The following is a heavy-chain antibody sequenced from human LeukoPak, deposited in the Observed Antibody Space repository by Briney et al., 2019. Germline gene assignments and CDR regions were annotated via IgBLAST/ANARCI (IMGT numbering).Heavy chain of an antibody. J-gene: IGHJ6*03. CDR1: GLTVRNNY. Sequence: GGSLRLSCAASGLTVRNNYMSWVRQAPGKGLEWVSVVYSDGSTYYEDSVKGRFTISRDTSKNTLSLQMNSLKTEDTAVYYCTAGEVGFGEPQNYYYYYYMDVWGKGTTVTISS. D-gene: IGHD3-10*01. CDR2: VYSDGST. V-gene: IGHV3-53*01. CDR3: TAGEVGFGEPQNYYYYYYMDV.